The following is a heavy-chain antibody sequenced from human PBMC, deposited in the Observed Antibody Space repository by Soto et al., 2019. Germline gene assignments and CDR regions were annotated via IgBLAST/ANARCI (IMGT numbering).Heavy chain of an antibody. V-gene: IGHV4-39*01. CDR1: GGSISTNSYY. J-gene: IGHJ6*02. CDR2: IYYSGNT. Sequence: SETLSLTCTVSGGSISTNSYYWGWIRQSPGKGLEWIGSIYYSGNTYYNPSLKRRVTISVDTSKKQFSLKLSSVTAADTAVYYCARRYGGYDFFYYYGVDVWGQGTTVTVSS. D-gene: IGHD1-26*01. CDR3: ARRYGGYDFFYYYGVDV.